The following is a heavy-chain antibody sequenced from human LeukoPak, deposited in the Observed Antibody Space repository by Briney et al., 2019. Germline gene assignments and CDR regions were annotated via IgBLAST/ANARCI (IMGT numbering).Heavy chain of an antibody. CDR2: IYHSGST. J-gene: IGHJ5*02. CDR1: GYSISSGYY. CDR3: ARLSRGNIVVVPAAIGWFDP. V-gene: IGHV4-38-2*02. D-gene: IGHD2-2*02. Sequence: SETLSLTCTVSGYSISSGYYWGWIRPPPGKGLEWIGSIYHSGSTYYNPSLKSRVTISVDTSKNQFSLKLSSVTAADTAVYYCARLSRGNIVVVPAAIGWFDPWGQGTLVTVSS.